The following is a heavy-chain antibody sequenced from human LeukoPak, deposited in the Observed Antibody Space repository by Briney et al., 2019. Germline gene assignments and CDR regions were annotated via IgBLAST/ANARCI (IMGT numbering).Heavy chain of an antibody. V-gene: IGHV1-69*13. CDR1: GGTLSSYA. Sequence: SVKVSRKASGGTLSSYATSWVRQAPGQGLEWMGGIIPIFGTANYAQKFQGRVTITADESTSTAYMELSSLRSEDTAVYYCARVDSSGWLGGSYFDYWGQGTLVTVSS. D-gene: IGHD6-19*01. J-gene: IGHJ4*02. CDR2: IIPIFGTA. CDR3: ARVDSSGWLGGSYFDY.